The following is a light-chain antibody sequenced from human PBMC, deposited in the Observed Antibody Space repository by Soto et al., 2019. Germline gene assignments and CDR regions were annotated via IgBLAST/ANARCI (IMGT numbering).Light chain of an antibody. Sequence: DIQMTQSPSSLSASVGDRVTITCRASQSISSSLNWYQQKPGKAPKLLIYTASSLQSGIPSRFSGGGSGTDFTLSISGLQPDDFATYYCQQCLSTPYTFGQGTKLEIK. V-gene: IGKV1-39*01. J-gene: IGKJ2*01. CDR1: QSISSS. CDR3: QQCLSTPYT. CDR2: TAS.